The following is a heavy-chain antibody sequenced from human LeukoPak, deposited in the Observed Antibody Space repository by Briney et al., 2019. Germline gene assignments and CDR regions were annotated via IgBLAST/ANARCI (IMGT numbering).Heavy chain of an antibody. D-gene: IGHD3-22*01. CDR1: GYTFTSYA. CDR2: IIPIFGTA. V-gene: IGHV1-69*13. CDR3: ATVTIVVVIPWAFDI. Sequence: ASVKVSCKASGYTFTSYAMNWVRQAPGQGLEWMGGIIPIFGTANYAQKFQGRVTITADESTSTAYMELSSLRSEDTAVYYCATVTIVVVIPWAFDIWGQGTMVTVSS. J-gene: IGHJ3*02.